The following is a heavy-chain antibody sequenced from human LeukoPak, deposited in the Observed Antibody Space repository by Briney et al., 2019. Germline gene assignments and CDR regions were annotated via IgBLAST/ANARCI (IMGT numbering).Heavy chain of an antibody. CDR2: INPNSGGT. J-gene: IGHJ4*02. V-gene: IGHV1-2*02. Sequence: ASVKVSCKASGYTFTSYYMHWVRQAPGQGLEWMGWINPNSGGTNYAQKFQGRVTMTRDTSISTAYMELSRLRSDDTAVYYCAGPYCSGGSCCSSFDYWGQGTLVTVSS. CDR3: AGPYCSGGSCCSSFDY. D-gene: IGHD2-15*01. CDR1: GYTFTSYY.